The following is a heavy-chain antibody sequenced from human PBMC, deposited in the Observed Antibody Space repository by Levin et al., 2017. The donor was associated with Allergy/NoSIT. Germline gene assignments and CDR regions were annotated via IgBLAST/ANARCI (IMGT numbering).Heavy chain of an antibody. CDR2: INHSGST. V-gene: IGHV4-34*01. CDR1: GGSFSGYY. CDR3: ARGPRYDSSGYYLAY. D-gene: IGHD3-22*01. Sequence: PSETLSLTCAVYGGSFSGYYWSWIRQPPGKGLEWIGEINHSGSTNYNPSLKSRVTISVDTSKNQFSLKLSSVTAADTAVYYCARGPRYDSSGYYLAYWGQGTLVTVSS. J-gene: IGHJ4*02.